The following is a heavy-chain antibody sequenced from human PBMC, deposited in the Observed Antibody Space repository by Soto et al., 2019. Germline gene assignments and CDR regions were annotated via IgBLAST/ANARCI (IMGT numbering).Heavy chain of an antibody. Sequence: EVQLVETGGGLIQPGGSLRLSCAASGFTVSSNYMSWVRQAPGKGLEWVSVIYSCGSTYYADSVKGRFTISRDNSKNTLYLQMNSLRAEDTAVYYCATSYDSSGYYYGYWGQGTLVTVSS. J-gene: IGHJ4*02. CDR2: IYSCGST. D-gene: IGHD3-22*01. CDR1: GFTVSSNY. V-gene: IGHV3-53*02. CDR3: ATSYDSSGYYYGY.